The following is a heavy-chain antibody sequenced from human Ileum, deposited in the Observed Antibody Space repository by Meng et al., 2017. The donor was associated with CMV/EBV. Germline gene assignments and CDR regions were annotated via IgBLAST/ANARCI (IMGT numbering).Heavy chain of an antibody. CDR2: IYGRDGST. D-gene: IGHD6-19*01. CDR3: AGGLRLYSSGWFYFDY. CDR1: GFPFSTFD. V-gene: IGHV3-23*01. J-gene: IGHJ4*02. Sequence: GESLKISCAASGFPFSTFDMSWVRQAPGKGLEWVSVIYGRDGSTFYADSVRGRFTISKDNSDNRLHLQMNSLRVEDTALYYCAGGLRLYSSGWFYFDYWGQGTLVTVSS.